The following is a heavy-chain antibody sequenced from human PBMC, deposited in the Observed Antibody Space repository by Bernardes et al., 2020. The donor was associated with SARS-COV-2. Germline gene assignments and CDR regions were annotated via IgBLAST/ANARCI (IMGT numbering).Heavy chain of an antibody. J-gene: IGHJ5*02. CDR2: INPNSGGT. CDR3: ARLAANYDFWSGYQNWFDP. CDR1: GYTFTGYY. Sequence: ASVKVSCKASGYTFTGYYMHWVRQAPGQGLEWMGWINPNSGGTNYAQKFQGWVTMTRDTSISTAYMELSRLRSDDTAVYYCARLAANYDFWSGYQNWFDPWGQGTLVTVSS. V-gene: IGHV1-2*04. D-gene: IGHD3-3*01.